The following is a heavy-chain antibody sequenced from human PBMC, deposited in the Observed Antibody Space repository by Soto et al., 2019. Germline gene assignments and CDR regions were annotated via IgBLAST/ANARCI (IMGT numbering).Heavy chain of an antibody. D-gene: IGHD5-18*01. CDR1: GFTVNSDY. CDR2: IYSGGST. Sequence: VGSLRLSCAASGFTVNSDYMSWVRQAPGKGLEWVSVIYSGGSTYYADSVKGRFTISRDNSKNTLYLQMNSLRAEDTAVYYCARGRSGYSSAYDYWGQGTLVTVSS. V-gene: IGHV3-53*01. J-gene: IGHJ4*02. CDR3: ARGRSGYSSAYDY.